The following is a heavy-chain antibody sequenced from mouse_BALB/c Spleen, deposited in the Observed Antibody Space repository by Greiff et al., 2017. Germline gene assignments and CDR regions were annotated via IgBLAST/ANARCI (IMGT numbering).Heavy chain of an antibody. CDR3: ARDEDYDGPRYFDV. V-gene: IGHV7-3*02. J-gene: IGHJ1*01. Sequence: EVKLMESGGGLVQPGGSLRLSCATSGFTFTDYYMSWVRQPPGKALEWLGFIRNKANGYTTEYSASVKGRFTISRDNSQSILYLQMNTLRAEDSATDYWARDEDYDGPRYFDVWGAGTTVTVSS. CDR2: IRNKANGYTT. CDR1: GFTFTDYY. D-gene: IGHD2-4*01.